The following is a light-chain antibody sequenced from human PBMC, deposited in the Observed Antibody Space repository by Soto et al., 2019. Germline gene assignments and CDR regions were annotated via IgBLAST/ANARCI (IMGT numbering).Light chain of an antibody. V-gene: IGLV2-14*03. CDR2: DVN. Sequence: QSAPTQPACVSGSPGQSITGSCSGTSSDVGSHHCASWYQQHQGKAPKLIIYDVNNRPSGVSYRFSGSKSGNSASLTISGFQAEDEAAYYCSSCTSSNTFVFVTGTKLTVL. CDR3: SSCTSSNTFV. CDR1: SSDVGSHHC. J-gene: IGLJ1*01.